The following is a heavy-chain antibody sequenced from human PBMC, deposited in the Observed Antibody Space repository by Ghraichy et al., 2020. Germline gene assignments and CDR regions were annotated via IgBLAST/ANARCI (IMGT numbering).Heavy chain of an antibody. Sequence: GESLNISCAASGFTFSDYYMSWIRQAPGKGLEWVSYISSSGSTIYYADSVKGRFTISRDNAKNSLYLQMNSLRAEDTAVYYCARDLNQGLSNIYAAQIWSSSWYPGWFDPWGQGTLVTVSS. CDR3: ARDLNQGLSNIYAAQIWSSSWYPGWFDP. V-gene: IGHV3-11*01. CDR2: ISSSGSTI. D-gene: IGHD6-13*01. J-gene: IGHJ5*02. CDR1: GFTFSDYY.